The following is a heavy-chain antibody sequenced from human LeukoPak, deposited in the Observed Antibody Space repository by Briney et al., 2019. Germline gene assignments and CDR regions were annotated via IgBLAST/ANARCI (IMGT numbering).Heavy chain of an antibody. CDR2: IYYSGST. Sequence: PSETLSLICTVSGGFISSYYWSWIRQTPGKGLEWIGYIYYSGSTNFNPSLKSRVTISVDTSKNQFSLKMSSVTAADTAVYFCARGGPPGYYYDYYMDVWGKGTTVTVSS. CDR3: ARGGPPGYYYDYYMDV. J-gene: IGHJ6*03. CDR1: GGFISSYY. V-gene: IGHV4-59*01.